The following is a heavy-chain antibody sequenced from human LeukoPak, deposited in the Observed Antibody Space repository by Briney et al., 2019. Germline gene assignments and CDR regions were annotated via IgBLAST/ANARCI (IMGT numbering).Heavy chain of an antibody. D-gene: IGHD3-22*01. J-gene: IGHJ5*02. CDR3: VKDSRHYDSSGYYYPGWFDP. CDR2: INSDGSTT. Sequence: GGSLRLSCAASGFTLSGYWMHWVRQAPGKGLAWVSRINSDGSTTNYADSVKGRFTISRDNSKNTLYLHMNSLRTEDTAVYYCVKDSRHYDSSGYYYPGWFDPWGQGTLVTVSS. CDR1: GFTLSGYW. V-gene: IGHV3-74*01.